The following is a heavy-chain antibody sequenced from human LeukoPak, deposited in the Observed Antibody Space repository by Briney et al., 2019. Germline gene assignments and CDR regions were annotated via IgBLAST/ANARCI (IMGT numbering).Heavy chain of an antibody. D-gene: IGHD2-21*01. V-gene: IGHV3-23*01. CDR3: AKDSIDVIAVYYFDY. J-gene: IGHJ4*02. CDR1: GFTFNNYV. CDR2: ISGSGGGA. Sequence: GGSLRLSCAASGFTFNNYVMSWVRQSRGKGLEWVSAISGSGGGAYYANSVKGRFTISRDNSKNTLYLQMNSLRAEDTAVYYCAKDSIDVIAVYYFDYWGQGTLVTVSS.